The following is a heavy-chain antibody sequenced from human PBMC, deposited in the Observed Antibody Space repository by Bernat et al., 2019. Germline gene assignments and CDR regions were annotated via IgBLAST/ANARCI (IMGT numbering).Heavy chain of an antibody. Sequence: EVQLVESGGALIQPGGSLGLPSAASGFSFTPYAASWVRQPPGRGLGGVSPLRPSGETFYADSVKGRFAISRDNSGNTLYLQMNGLRAEDTARYYCSTISYDFWGDYSVAPRVDPWGQGTLVTVSP. V-gene: IGHV3-23*04. CDR3: STISYDFWGDYSVAPRVDP. CDR2: LRPSGET. D-gene: IGHD3/OR15-3a*01. CDR1: GFSFTPYA. J-gene: IGHJ5*02.